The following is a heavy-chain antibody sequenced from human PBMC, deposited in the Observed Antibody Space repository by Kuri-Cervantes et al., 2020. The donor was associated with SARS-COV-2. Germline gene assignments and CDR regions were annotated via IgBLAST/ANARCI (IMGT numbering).Heavy chain of an antibody. CDR3: AKEPAHCGTGCYSLLDQ. J-gene: IGHJ4*02. CDR2: IRYDGSNK. CDR1: GFTFSSYG. D-gene: IGHD2-21*01. V-gene: IGHV3-30*02. Sequence: GESLKISCAASGFTFSSYGMHWVRQAPGKGLEWVAFIRYDGSNKYYADSVKGRFTISRDNSKNTLYLQMNNLRADDSAVYYCAKEPAHCGTGCYSLLDQWGRGILVTVSS.